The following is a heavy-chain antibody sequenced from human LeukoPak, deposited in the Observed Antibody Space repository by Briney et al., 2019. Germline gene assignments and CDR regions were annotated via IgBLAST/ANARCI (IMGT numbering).Heavy chain of an antibody. D-gene: IGHD2-2*01. CDR3: AKDLIVVVPAAIRIFEEYYYYYMDV. CDR1: GFTFSSYD. CDR2: IRYDGSNK. Sequence: GGSLRLSCAASGFTFSSYDMHWVRQAPGKGLEWVAFIRYDGSNKYYADSVKGRFTISRDNSKNTLYLQMNSLRAEDTAVYYCAKDLIVVVPAAIRIFEEYYYYYMDVWGKGTTVTVSS. J-gene: IGHJ6*03. V-gene: IGHV3-30*02.